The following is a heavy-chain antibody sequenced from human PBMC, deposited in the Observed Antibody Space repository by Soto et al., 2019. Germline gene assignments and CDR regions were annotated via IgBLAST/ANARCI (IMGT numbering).Heavy chain of an antibody. D-gene: IGHD4-17*01. CDR1: GFSFRDYG. V-gene: IGHV3-23*01. CDR3: AKDYDYGDSLPFDY. J-gene: IGHJ4*02. CDR2: IIGIGDKA. Sequence: EVQLLEAGAGLVQPGGSLRLSCAASGFSFRDYGMSWVRQAPGKGLEWLSAIIGIGDKAYYADSVRGRFTISRDNSKNTLYLQLNDLGAADTAIYYCAKDYDYGDSLPFDYWGQGTLVTVSS.